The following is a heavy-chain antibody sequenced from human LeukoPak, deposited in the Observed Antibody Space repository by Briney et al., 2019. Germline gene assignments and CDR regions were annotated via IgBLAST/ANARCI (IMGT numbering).Heavy chain of an antibody. D-gene: IGHD1-26*01. Sequence: PGGSLRLSCAASGFTFGSYAMHWVRQAPGKGLEWVAVISYDGSNKYYADSVKGRFTISRDNSKNTLYLQMNSLRAEDTAVYYCAKDREKWGNYYYYGMDVWGQGTTVTVSS. CDR2: ISYDGSNK. CDR3: AKDREKWGNYYYYGMDV. J-gene: IGHJ6*02. V-gene: IGHV3-30*04. CDR1: GFTFGSYA.